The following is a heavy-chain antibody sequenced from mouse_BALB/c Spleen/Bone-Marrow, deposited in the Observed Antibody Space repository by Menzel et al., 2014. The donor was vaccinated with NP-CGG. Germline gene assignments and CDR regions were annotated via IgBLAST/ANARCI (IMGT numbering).Heavy chain of an antibody. Sequence: LVESGAELMKPGASVKISCKATGYTFNSYWIDWVKQRPGHGLEWIGEILPGSGSTNYNEKFKGKATFTTDTSSNTAYMQLSSLTSEDSAVYYCARGGYGYLFAYWGQGTLVTVSA. D-gene: IGHD2-2*01. CDR1: GYTFNSYW. CDR3: ARGGYGYLFAY. CDR2: ILPGSGST. J-gene: IGHJ3*01. V-gene: IGHV1-9*01.